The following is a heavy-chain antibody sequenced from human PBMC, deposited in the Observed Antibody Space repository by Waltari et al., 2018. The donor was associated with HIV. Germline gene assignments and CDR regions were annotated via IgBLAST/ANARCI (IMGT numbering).Heavy chain of an antibody. CDR1: GLTFSSYW. D-gene: IGHD3-10*01. J-gene: IGHJ4*02. CDR2: IKQDGSEK. CDR3: ASCTMEAFDY. Sequence: EVQLVEYGGGLVQPGGSLRLSCAASGLTFSSYWMSWVRQSPGKGLEWVANIKQDGSEKYYVDSVKGRFTISRDNAKNSLYLQMNSLRAEDTAVYYCASCTMEAFDYWGQGTLVTVSS. V-gene: IGHV3-7*01.